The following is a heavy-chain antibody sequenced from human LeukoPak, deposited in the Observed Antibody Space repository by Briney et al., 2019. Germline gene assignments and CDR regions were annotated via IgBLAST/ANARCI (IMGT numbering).Heavy chain of an antibody. CDR2: ISSDGIST. CDR3: ARHYYDSGSYYTTEY. D-gene: IGHD3-22*01. CDR1: GFTFSSYW. J-gene: IGHJ4*02. V-gene: IGHV3-74*01. Sequence: GGSLRLSCAASGFTFSSYWMHWVRQAPGKGLVWVSRISSDGISTFYADSVKGRFTISRDNAKNTLYLQMNSLRAEDTAVYYCARHYYDSGSYYTTEYWGQGTRVTVSS.